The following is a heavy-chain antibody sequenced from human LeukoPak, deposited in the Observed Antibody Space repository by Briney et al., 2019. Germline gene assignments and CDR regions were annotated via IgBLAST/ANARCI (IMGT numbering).Heavy chain of an antibody. CDR1: GGPFSSYA. CDR3: ARDARGAAVADDAFDI. Sequence: SVKVSCKASGGPFSSYAISWVRQAPGQGLEWMGGIIPIFGTANYAQKFQGRVTITADESTSTAYMELSSLRSEDTAVYYCARDARGAAVADDAFDIWGQGTMVTVSS. CDR2: IIPIFGTA. D-gene: IGHD3-10*01. J-gene: IGHJ3*02. V-gene: IGHV1-69*13.